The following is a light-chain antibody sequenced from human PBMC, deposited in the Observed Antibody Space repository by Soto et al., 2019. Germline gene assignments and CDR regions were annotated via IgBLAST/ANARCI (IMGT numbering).Light chain of an antibody. J-gene: IGKJ1*01. CDR1: QSVRNN. CDR3: QHYNNWPPAWT. V-gene: IGKV3-15*01. Sequence: EIVMTQSPATPSVSPGERATLSCRASQSVRNNLAWYQQKPGQAPRLLIYGASTRATGIPARFSGSGSGTEFTLTISSLQSEDFALYYCQHYNNWPPAWTFGQGTKVDIK. CDR2: GAS.